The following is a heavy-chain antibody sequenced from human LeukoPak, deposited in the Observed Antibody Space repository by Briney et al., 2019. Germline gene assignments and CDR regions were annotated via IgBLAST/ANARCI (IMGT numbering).Heavy chain of an antibody. J-gene: IGHJ4*02. CDR3: ARSVANYDFWSGYLDY. V-gene: IGHV4-30-2*03. D-gene: IGHD3-3*01. Sequence: SETLSLTCAVSGGSITGGGYTWSWIRQPPGKGLEWIGNIYHSGSTYYNPSLKSRVTISVDTSKNQFSLKVSSVTAADTAVYYCARSVANYDFWSGYLDYWGQGTLVTVSS. CDR2: IYHSGST. CDR1: GGSITGGGYT.